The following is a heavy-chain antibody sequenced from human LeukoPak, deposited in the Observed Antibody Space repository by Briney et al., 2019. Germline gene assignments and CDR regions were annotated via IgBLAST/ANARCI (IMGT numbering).Heavy chain of an antibody. D-gene: IGHD6-19*01. CDR1: GYTFTTYW. J-gene: IGHJ4*02. Sequence: GESLKISCKGSGYTFTTYWIAWVHQMPGKGLEWMGIIYPGDSDTRYSPSFQGQVTISADKSISTAFLQWSSLKDSDTAMYYCARHFKGRYNNGWYGYYFDNWGQGTVVTVSS. CDR2: IYPGDSDT. CDR3: ARHFKGRYNNGWYGYYFDN. V-gene: IGHV5-51*07.